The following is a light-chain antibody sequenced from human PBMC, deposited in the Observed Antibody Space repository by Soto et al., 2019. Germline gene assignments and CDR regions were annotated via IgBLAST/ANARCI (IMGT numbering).Light chain of an antibody. CDR1: QSVSSN. V-gene: IGKV3-15*01. CDR2: GAS. J-gene: IGKJ4*01. Sequence: EIVMTQSPATLSVSPGERATLSCRASQSVSSNLAWYQQKPGQPPRLLIYGASTRATGIPARFSGSGSGTDFTLTISSLEPEDFAVYYCQQYGSSPTFGGGTKVDI. CDR3: QQYGSSPT.